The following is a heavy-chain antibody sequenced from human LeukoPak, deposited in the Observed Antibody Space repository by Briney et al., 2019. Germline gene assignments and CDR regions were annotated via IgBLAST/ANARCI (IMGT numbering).Heavy chain of an antibody. D-gene: IGHD3-16*01. CDR3: AKASWVSRPDAGL. J-gene: IGHJ4*02. CDR1: GFTFSSYA. Sequence: GGSLRLSCAASGFTFSSYAMSWVRQAPARGLEWVSSLRGDGDTFYADSVKGRFTLSRDESRNTVYLQMNNLRVEDTAVYFCAKASWVSRPDAGLWGQGTLVTGSS. CDR2: LRGDGDT. V-gene: IGHV3-23*01.